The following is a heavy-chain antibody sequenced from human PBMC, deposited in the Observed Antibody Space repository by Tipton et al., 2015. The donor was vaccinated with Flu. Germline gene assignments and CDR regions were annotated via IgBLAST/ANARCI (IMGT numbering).Heavy chain of an antibody. CDR2: ICPGSP. CDR1: GASIGSPYC. D-gene: IGHD6-19*01. Sequence: TLSLTCSVSGASIGSPYCWGWVRQPPGKGLEWIGNICPGSPYYNPSLKSRVTISVARSKNLLSLKLSSVTAADTAVYYCARDVGSGWTNWGQGALVTVSS. J-gene: IGHJ4*02. V-gene: IGHV4-38-2*02. CDR3: ARDVGSGWTN.